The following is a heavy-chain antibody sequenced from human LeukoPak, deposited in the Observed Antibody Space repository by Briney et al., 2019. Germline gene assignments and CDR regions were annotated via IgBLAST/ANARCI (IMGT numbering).Heavy chain of an antibody. CDR2: IKQDGSEK. V-gene: IGHV3-7*01. J-gene: IGHJ4*02. CDR1: GFTFSSHW. CDR3: ALSWGDY. Sequence: GGSLRLSCAASGFTFSSHWMSWVRQAPGKGLEWVANIKQDGSEKYYVDSVKGRFTISRDNAKNSLYLQMNSLRAEDTAVYYCALSWGDYWGQGTLVTVSS. D-gene: IGHD6-13*01.